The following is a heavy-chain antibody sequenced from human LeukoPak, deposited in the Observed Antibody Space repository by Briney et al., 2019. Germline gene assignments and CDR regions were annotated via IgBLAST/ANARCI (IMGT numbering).Heavy chain of an antibody. Sequence: GGSLRLSCAASGFSFTDYYMSWIRQAPGKGLEWVSYISSSGSAIYYADSVRGRFTISRDNAGNSMFLQMDGLRAEDTAMYYCATDIVATPGDYWGQGTLVTVSS. CDR2: ISSSGSAI. J-gene: IGHJ4*02. CDR3: ATDIVATPGDY. D-gene: IGHD5-12*01. CDR1: GFSFTDYY. V-gene: IGHV3-11*01.